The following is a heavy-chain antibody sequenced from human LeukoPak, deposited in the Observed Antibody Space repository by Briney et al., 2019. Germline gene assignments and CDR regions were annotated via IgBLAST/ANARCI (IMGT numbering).Heavy chain of an antibody. CDR2: ISGTDGSR. V-gene: IGHV3-23*01. Sequence: GGSLRLSCAASEFTFSSNDMSWVRQAPGKGLEWVSGISGTDGSRSYADSVKGRFTISRDNSKNTLFLQMSSLRAEDTAVYYCAKKYSNSWPAFDYWGQGTLVTVSS. D-gene: IGHD4-11*01. CDR1: EFTFSSND. CDR3: AKKYSNSWPAFDY. J-gene: IGHJ4*02.